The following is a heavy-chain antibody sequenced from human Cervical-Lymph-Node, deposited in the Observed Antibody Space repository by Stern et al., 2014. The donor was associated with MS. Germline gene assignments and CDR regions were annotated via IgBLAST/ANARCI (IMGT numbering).Heavy chain of an antibody. Sequence: VQLEESGAEVKKPGASVKVSCKASGYTFTRYDIVWVRQAPGQGLEWMGWISVYTGNTKYAQKLQGRVTMTRDTSTNTAYTVLWSLISDDTAVYYCARWAYNWDFDYWGQGALVTVSS. V-gene: IGHV1-18*01. CDR2: ISVYTGNT. J-gene: IGHJ4*02. CDR3: ARWAYNWDFDY. D-gene: IGHD1-20*01. CDR1: GYTFTRYD.